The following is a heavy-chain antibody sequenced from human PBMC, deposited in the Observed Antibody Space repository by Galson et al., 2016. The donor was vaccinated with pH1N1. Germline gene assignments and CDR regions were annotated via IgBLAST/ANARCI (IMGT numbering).Heavy chain of an antibody. Sequence: SVKVSCKASGVSFSSNAISWVRQAPGQGLEWMGGIVPMFRTTYYAQKFQCRVTITADELATTAFMELSSLRSEDTAIYYCATQDYYESSGYRGHAIYFGHWGQGTLVTVSS. D-gene: IGHD3-22*01. CDR1: GVSFSSNA. V-gene: IGHV1-69*13. J-gene: IGHJ4*02. CDR3: ATQDYYESSGYRGHAIYFGH. CDR2: IVPMFRTT.